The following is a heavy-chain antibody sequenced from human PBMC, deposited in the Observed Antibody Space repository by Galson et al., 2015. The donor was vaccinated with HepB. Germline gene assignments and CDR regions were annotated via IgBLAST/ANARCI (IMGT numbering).Heavy chain of an antibody. J-gene: IGHJ5*02. CDR1: GFVFSNYN. V-gene: IGHV3-21*06. D-gene: IGHD2-21*01. CDR3: ARDLRDTYCGDCYGWFDP. Sequence: SLRLSCAASGFVFSNYNMGWVRQAPGKGLEWVSSIRRDSVNTYYLDSVRGRFTVSRDNAKNSVSLQMNSLRAEDTAIYYCARDLRDTYCGDCYGWFDPWGQGTLVTVSS. CDR2: IRRDSVNT.